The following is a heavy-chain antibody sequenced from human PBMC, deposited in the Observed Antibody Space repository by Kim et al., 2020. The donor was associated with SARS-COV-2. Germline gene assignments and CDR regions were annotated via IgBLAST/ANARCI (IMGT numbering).Heavy chain of an antibody. CDR3: ARVEQGSGTSYDY. CDR1: GGSISSYY. D-gene: IGHD3-10*01. J-gene: IGHJ4*02. Sequence: SETLSLTCTVSGGSISSYYWSWIRQPPGKGLEWIGYIYYSGSTNYNPSLKSRVTISVDTSKNQFSLKLSSVTAADTAVYYCARVEQGSGTSYDYWGQGTLVTVSS. V-gene: IGHV4-59*01. CDR2: IYYSGST.